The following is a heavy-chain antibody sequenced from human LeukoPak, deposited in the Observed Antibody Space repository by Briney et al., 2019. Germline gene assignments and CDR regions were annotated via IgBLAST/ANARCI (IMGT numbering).Heavy chain of an antibody. V-gene: IGHV1-2*02. Sequence: ASVKVSCKASGYTFTGYYMHWVRQAPGQGLEWMGWINPNSGGTNYAQKFQGRVTMTRDTSISTAYMELSRLRSDDTAVCYCARKRSRDGYNFNYWGQGTLVTVSS. D-gene: IGHD5-24*01. J-gene: IGHJ4*02. CDR3: ARKRSRDGYNFNY. CDR1: GYTFTGYY. CDR2: INPNSGGT.